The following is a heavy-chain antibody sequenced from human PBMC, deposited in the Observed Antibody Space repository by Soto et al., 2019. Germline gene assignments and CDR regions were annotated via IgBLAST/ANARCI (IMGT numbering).Heavy chain of an antibody. J-gene: IGHJ5*02. CDR1: GFTFSSYA. Sequence: GGSLRLSCSASGFTFSSYAMHWVRQAPGKGLEYVSAISSNGGSTYYADSVKGRFTISRDNSKNTLYLQMSSLRAEDTAVYYCVKESRFEVVTAAAGTRWFDPWGQGTLVTVSS. CDR2: ISSNGGST. CDR3: VKESRFEVVTAAAGTRWFDP. D-gene: IGHD6-13*01. V-gene: IGHV3-64D*08.